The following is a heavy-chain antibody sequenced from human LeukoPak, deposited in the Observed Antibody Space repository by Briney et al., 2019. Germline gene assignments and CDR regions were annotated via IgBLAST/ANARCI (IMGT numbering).Heavy chain of an antibody. V-gene: IGHV4-59*08. D-gene: IGHD2/OR15-2a*01. CDR3: AGHHPRNTVDF. J-gene: IGHJ4*02. Sequence: ASETLSLTCTVSGGSISSYYWSWIRQPPGKELEWIGYIYYSGSTNYNPSLKSRVTISLDTSKNQFSLKLSSVTAADTAVYYCAGHHPRNTVDFWGQGTLVTVSS. CDR1: GGSISSYY. CDR2: IYYSGST.